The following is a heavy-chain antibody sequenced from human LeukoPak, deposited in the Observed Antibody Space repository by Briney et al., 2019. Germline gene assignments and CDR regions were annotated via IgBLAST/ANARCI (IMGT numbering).Heavy chain of an antibody. D-gene: IGHD5-12*01. V-gene: IGHV4-59*08. J-gene: IGHJ4*02. CDR2: IYHSGST. CDR3: ARRVATTHFDY. CDR1: GGSFTRYY. Sequence: PSETLSLTCTVSGGSFTRYYWSWIRQPPGKGLEWIGYIYHSGSTNYNPSLKSRVTISKEMSKNQFSLRLNSVTVADTAMYYCARRVATTHFDYWGQGTLVTVSS.